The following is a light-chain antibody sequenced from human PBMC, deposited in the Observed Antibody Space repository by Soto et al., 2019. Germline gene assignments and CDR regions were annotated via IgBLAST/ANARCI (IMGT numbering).Light chain of an antibody. V-gene: IGKV1-5*01. CDR2: DAS. CDR3: QQYNSYALT. CDR1: QSISRG. Sequence: DIQMTQSPSTLSASVGDRVTITCRASQSISRGLAWYQQKPGKAPKVLIYDASSLESGVPSRFSGSGSGTEFTLTISSLQPDDFATYYCQQYNSYALTFGGGKKVEIK. J-gene: IGKJ4*01.